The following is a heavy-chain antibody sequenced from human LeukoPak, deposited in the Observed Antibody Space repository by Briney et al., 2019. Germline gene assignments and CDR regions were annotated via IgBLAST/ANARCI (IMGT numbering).Heavy chain of an antibody. V-gene: IGHV1-18*01. CDR3: ARVSHHIFYSGSYYSAFDI. CDR1: GYTFTSYD. J-gene: IGHJ3*02. CDR2: ISAYNGNT. Sequence: GASVKVSCKASGYTFTSYDINWVRQATGQGLEWMGWISAYNGNTNYAQKLQGRVTMTTDTSTSTAYMELRSLRSDDTAVYYCARVSHHIFYSGSYYSAFDIWGQGTMVTVSS. D-gene: IGHD1-26*01.